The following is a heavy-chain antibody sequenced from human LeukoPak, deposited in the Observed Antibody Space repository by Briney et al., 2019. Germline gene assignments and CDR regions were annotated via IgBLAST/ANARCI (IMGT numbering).Heavy chain of an antibody. CDR1: GGSIRSGAYY. V-gene: IGHV4-31*03. Sequence: SETLSLTCTVSGGSIRSGAYYWSWVRQHPGKGLEWIGYVYYSGSTHHNPSLTSRVTISVDTSENQFSLKLSSVTVADTAVYFCARTPRPASVAAGNNWFDPWGQGTLVTVSS. J-gene: IGHJ5*02. CDR2: VYYSGST. D-gene: IGHD2-15*01. CDR3: ARTPRPASVAAGNNWFDP.